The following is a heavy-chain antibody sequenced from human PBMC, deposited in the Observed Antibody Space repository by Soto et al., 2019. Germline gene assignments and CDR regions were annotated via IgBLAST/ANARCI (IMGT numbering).Heavy chain of an antibody. J-gene: IGHJ4*02. Sequence: PSETLSLTCSVSGGSMSSGAYYWNCIRQHPGKGLEWIAYIYHTGNTYYNPSLRSRTTISVDTSANQFSLKLTSVTDADTAVYYCASSYSGYLDNWGQGTLVTVSS. D-gene: IGHD3-22*01. CDR1: GGSMSSGAYY. CDR3: ASSYSGYLDN. CDR2: IYHTGNT. V-gene: IGHV4-31*03.